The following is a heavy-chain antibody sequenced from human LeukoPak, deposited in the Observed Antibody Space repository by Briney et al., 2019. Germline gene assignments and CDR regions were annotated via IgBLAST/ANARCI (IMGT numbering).Heavy chain of an antibody. D-gene: IGHD2-2*01. CDR3: ARACAYCSSTSPGWAFDI. CDR1: GCTFSSYG. V-gene: IGHV3-33*01. CDR2: IWYDGSNK. Sequence: PGGSLRLSCAASGCTFSSYGMHWVRKAPGKGLEWVAVIWYDGSNKYYADSVKGRFTISRDNSKNPLYLQMNGLRAEDTAVYYCARACAYCSSTSPGWAFDIWGQGTMVTVSS. J-gene: IGHJ3*02.